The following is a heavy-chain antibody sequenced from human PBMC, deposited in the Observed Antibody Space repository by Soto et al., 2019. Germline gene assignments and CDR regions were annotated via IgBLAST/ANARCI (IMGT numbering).Heavy chain of an antibody. V-gene: IGHV3-21*01. CDR3: ARDQVPGLDAFDI. CDR2: ISRSAGNT. Sequence: GGSLRLPCGASGFTFSSYSMNCVRQAAGKGLEWVSSISRSAGNTYYADSVKGRFTISRDNATNSMYLQMNSLRAEDTAVYYCARDQVPGLDAFDIWGLGTMVTVSS. J-gene: IGHJ3*02. CDR1: GFTFSSYS.